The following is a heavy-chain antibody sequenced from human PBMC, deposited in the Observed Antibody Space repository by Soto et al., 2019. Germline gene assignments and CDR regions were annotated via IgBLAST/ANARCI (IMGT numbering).Heavy chain of an antibody. CDR1: GGSISSSNYY. CDR3: ARMTGGAVPWYFDL. J-gene: IGHJ2*01. CDR2: IYYSGST. D-gene: IGHD3-16*01. Sequence: QLQLQESGPGLVKPSETLSLTCTVSGGSISSSNYYWGWIRQPPGKGLECIGSIYYSGSTSYNPSLKSRVTISLDTSKNQFSLKLSSVTAADSAVYYCARMTGGAVPWYFDLWGRGTLVTVSS. V-gene: IGHV4-39*01.